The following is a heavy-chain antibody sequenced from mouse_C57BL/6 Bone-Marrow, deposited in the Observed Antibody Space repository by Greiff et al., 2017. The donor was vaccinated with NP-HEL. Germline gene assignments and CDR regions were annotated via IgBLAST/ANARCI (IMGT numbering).Heavy chain of an antibody. CDR2: IRSKSSNYAT. V-gene: IGHV10-3*01. CDR3: VKDYYGSSPGGYAMDY. Sequence: EVQRVESGGGLVQPKGSLKLSCAASGFTFNTYAMHWVRQAPGKGLEWVARIRSKSSNYATYYADSVKDRFTISRDDSQSMLYLQMNNLKTEDTAMYYCVKDYYGSSPGGYAMDYWGQGTSVTVSS. D-gene: IGHD1-1*01. CDR1: GFTFNTYA. J-gene: IGHJ4*01.